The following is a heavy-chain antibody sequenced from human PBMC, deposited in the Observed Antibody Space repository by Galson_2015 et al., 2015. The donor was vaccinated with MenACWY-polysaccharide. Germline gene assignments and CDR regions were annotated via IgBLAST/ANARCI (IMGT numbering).Heavy chain of an antibody. CDR3: ARGHYGLDV. V-gene: IGHV3-11*01. Sequence: SLRLSCAASGFSLGAWYMSWIRQAPGKGLEWLSYISKSGDSIYYGDSVKGRFAISRDNAKNSLYLQLNSLEVEDTAIYYSARGHYGLDVWGQGTTVTVSS. J-gene: IGHJ6*02. CDR2: ISKSGDSI. CDR1: GFSLGAWY.